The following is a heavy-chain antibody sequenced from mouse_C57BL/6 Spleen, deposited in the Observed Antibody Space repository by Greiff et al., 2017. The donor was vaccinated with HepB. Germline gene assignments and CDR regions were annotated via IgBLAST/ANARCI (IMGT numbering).Heavy chain of an antibody. CDR2: INPNNGGT. CDR1: GYTFTDYY. CDR3: ARFGGLLRDYAMDY. D-gene: IGHD2-3*01. J-gene: IGHJ4*01. V-gene: IGHV1-26*01. Sequence: EVQLQQSGPELVKPGASVKISCKASGYTFTDYYMNWVKQSHGKSLEWIGDINPNNGGTSYNQKFKGKATLTVDKTSSTAYLELRSLTSEDSAVYYCARFGGLLRDYAMDYWGQGTSVTVSS.